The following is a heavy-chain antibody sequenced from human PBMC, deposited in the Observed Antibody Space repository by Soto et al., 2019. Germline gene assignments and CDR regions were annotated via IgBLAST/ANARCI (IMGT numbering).Heavy chain of an antibody. D-gene: IGHD2-2*03. Sequence: EAQVLESGGGLVQPGGSLRLSCAATGFTFSDFAMSWVRQGPGKGLEWVSRIYGGGNGPHYADSVKGRVTISRDNSKNTLYLQMNSLRAEDTAVYYCAKMEGMDPWAYSFDYWGQGTLVTVSS. CDR2: IYGGGNGP. V-gene: IGHV3-23*01. CDR1: GFTFSDFA. CDR3: AKMEGMDPWAYSFDY. J-gene: IGHJ4*02.